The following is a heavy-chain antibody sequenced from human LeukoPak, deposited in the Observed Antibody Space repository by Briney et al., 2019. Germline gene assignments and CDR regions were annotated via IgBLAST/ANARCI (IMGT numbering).Heavy chain of an antibody. CDR2: IYYSGST. CDR3: ARDRGTTESPLVD. Sequence: KSSETLSLTCAVSGGPISSGGYYWSWIRQPPGKGLEWIGYIYYSGSTNYNPSLKSRVTISVDTSKNQFSLKLSSVTAADTAVYYCARDRGTTESPLVDWGQGTLVTVSS. J-gene: IGHJ4*02. CDR1: GGPISSGGYY. D-gene: IGHD4-11*01. V-gene: IGHV4-61*08.